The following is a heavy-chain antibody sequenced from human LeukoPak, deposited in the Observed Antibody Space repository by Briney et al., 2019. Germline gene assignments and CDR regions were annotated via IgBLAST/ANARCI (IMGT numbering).Heavy chain of an antibody. CDR2: INSKSGGT. CDR3: ARVQRAVAILDY. Sequence: ASVKVSCKASGYTFTGYYMHWVRQAPGQELEWMGWINSKSGGTNYAQKFQGRVTMTRDTSISTAYMELSRLRSDDTAVYYCARVQRAVAILDYWGQGTLVTVSS. CDR1: GYTFTGYY. D-gene: IGHD6-19*01. V-gene: IGHV1-2*02. J-gene: IGHJ4*02.